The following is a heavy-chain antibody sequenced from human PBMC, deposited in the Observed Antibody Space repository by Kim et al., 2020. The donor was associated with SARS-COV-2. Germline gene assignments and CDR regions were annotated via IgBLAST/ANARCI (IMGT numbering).Heavy chain of an antibody. D-gene: IGHD3-10*01. J-gene: IGHJ3*02. CDR3: AKMMVRTTYDI. Sequence: STYYADSVKGRFTLSRDNSKNTLYLQLNSLGAEDTAIYYCAKMMVRTTYDIWGLGTLVTVSS. CDR2: ST. V-gene: IGHV3-23*01.